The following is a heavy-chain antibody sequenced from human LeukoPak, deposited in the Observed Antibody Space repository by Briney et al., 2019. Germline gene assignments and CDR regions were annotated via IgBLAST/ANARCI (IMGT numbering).Heavy chain of an antibody. CDR1: GGSISSGSYY. J-gene: IGHJ4*02. CDR3: ASGAPGYSPRRAFDY. V-gene: IGHV4-61*02. Sequence: PSETLSLTCTVSGGSISSGSYYWSWIRQPAGKGLEWIGRIYTSGSTNYNPSLKSRVTISVDTSKNQFSLKLSSVTAADTAVYYCASGAPGYSPRRAFDYWGQGTLVTVSS. D-gene: IGHD5-18*01. CDR2: IYTSGST.